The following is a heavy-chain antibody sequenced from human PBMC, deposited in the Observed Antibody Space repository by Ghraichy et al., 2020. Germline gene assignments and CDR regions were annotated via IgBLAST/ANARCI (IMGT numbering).Heavy chain of an antibody. V-gene: IGHV4-59*01. CDR2: LHYSGST. CDR3: ATSGGWLYFFDT. J-gene: IGHJ4*02. CDR1: GGSINIYY. D-gene: IGHD6-19*01. Sequence: SETLSLTCNVSGGSINIYYWSWIRQPPGKGLEWIGSLHYSGSTDYNPSLKSRVTISVDTSKNQFSLRLTSVTAADTAVYFCATSGGWLYFFDTWGQGTLITVSS.